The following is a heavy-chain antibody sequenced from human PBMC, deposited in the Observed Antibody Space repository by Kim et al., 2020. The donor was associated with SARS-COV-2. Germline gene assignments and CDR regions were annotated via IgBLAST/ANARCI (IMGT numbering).Heavy chain of an antibody. Sequence: SETLSLTCAVYGGSFSGNYWNWIRQRPGKGLEWVGEINHSGSTNYNPSLKSRVTISVDTYKNQFSLKLSSVTAAATAVYYCATWFGELLSIPTRYNGFDPWGQGTLVTVSS. V-gene: IGHV4-34*01. CDR2: INHSGST. CDR3: ATWFGELLSIPTRYNGFDP. D-gene: IGHD3-10*01. CDR1: GGSFSGNY. J-gene: IGHJ5*02.